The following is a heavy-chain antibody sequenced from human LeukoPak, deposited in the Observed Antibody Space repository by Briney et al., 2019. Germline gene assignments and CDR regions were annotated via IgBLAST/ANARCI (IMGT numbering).Heavy chain of an antibody. J-gene: IGHJ4*02. CDR1: GFTVSTNY. CDR3: ARDRPFDY. Sequence: GGSLRLSCAASGFTVSTNYMSWVRQAPGKGLEWVSVINSGGSTYYADSVKGRFTISRDNSKNTLSLQMNSLRAEDTAVYYCARDRPFDYRGQGTLVTVSS. CDR2: INSGGST. V-gene: IGHV3-53*01.